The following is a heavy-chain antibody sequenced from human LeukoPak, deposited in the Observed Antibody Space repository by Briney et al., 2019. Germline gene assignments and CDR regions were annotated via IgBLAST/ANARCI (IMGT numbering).Heavy chain of an antibody. V-gene: IGHV3-11*01. CDR2: ISSGDGPT. J-gene: IGHJ4*02. CDR1: GFTFSDYY. CDR3: AKDLGVSRFFDY. D-gene: IGHD3-10*01. Sequence: PGGSLRLSCAASGFTFSDYYMTWIRQAPGKGLEWISYISSGDGPTYYADSVKGRFTISRDNSKNTLYLQMNSLRAEDTAVYYCAKDLGVSRFFDYWGQGILVTVSS.